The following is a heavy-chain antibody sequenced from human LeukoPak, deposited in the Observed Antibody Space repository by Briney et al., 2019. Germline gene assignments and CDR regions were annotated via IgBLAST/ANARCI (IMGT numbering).Heavy chain of an antibody. V-gene: IGHV1-2*02. CDR3: ARDPYDSSGG. Sequence: GASVKLSCKASGYTFSGYDMHWVRQAPGQGHGWRGWINPNSGGSNYAQKFQGRVTMTRDTSISTAYMELSRLRSDDTAVYYCARDPYDSSGGWGQGTLVTVSS. D-gene: IGHD3-22*01. CDR2: INPNSGGS. CDR1: GYTFSGYD. J-gene: IGHJ4*02.